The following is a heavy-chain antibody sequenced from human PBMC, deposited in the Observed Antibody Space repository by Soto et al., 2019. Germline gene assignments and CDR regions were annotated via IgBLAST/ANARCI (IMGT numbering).Heavy chain of an antibody. J-gene: IGHJ3*01. CDR1: GFSFSVFA. D-gene: IGHD1-26*01. Sequence: EVDLLESGGGLAQPGGSRRLSCAASGFSFSVFAMTWVRQAPGKGLEWVSRISGSGGSTYYADSVKGRFTISRDNSKNMLYLQMNSRRGEDTAVYYCAKDWSVGASDVWGQGTMVIVSS. CDR3: AKDWSVGASDV. CDR2: ISGSGGST. V-gene: IGHV3-23*01.